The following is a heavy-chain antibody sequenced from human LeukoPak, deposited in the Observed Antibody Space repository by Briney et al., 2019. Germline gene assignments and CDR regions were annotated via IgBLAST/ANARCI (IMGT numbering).Heavy chain of an antibody. V-gene: IGHV1-46*01. CDR3: VADHPNYDY. Sequence: ASVKVSCKASGSTFTRYYIHWVRQAPGQGLDWMGMINPSSGSTRFAQMFQDRVTMTRDTSTSAVYMELSSLRSEDTAVYYCVADHPNYDYWGQGTLITVSP. CDR2: INPSSGST. D-gene: IGHD5-24*01. CDR1: GSTFTRYY. J-gene: IGHJ4*02.